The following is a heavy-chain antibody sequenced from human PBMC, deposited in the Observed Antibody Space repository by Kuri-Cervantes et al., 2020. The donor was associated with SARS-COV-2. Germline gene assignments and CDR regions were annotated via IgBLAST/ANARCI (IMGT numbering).Heavy chain of an antibody. J-gene: IGHJ3*02. CDR1: GFTFSSYG. CDR2: IRYDGSNK. V-gene: IGHV3-30*02. CDR3: VTQRCNNGVCYSNEAFDI. D-gene: IGHD2-21*02. Sequence: GESLKISCAASGFTFSSYGMHWVRQAPGKGLEWVAFIRYDGSNKYYADSVKGRFTISRDNSKNTLYLQMNSLRAEDTAVYYCVTQRCNNGVCYSNEAFDIWGQGTMVTVSS.